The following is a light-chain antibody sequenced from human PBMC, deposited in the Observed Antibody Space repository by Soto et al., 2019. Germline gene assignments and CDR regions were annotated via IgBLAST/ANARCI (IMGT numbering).Light chain of an antibody. J-gene: IGKJ1*01. CDR2: KAS. V-gene: IGKV1-5*03. Sequence: DIQMTQSPSTLSASGGDRVTITCRASQRISSWLAWYQHKPWQAPKLLIYKASTLQSGVPSRFSGSGSGTEFTLAISSLQPDDSATYYCQQYNDNWTFGQGTKVEIK. CDR1: QRISSW. CDR3: QQYNDNWT.